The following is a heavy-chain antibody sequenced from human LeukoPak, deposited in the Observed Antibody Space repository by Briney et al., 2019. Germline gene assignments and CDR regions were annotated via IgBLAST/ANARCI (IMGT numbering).Heavy chain of an antibody. V-gene: IGHV1-46*01. CDR1: GYTFTSYY. D-gene: IGHD3-22*01. CDR3: ARDIRGNSTYYYDSSGYYYDY. J-gene: IGHJ4*02. Sequence: GASVKVSCKASGYTFTSYYMHWVRQAPGQGLEWMGIINPSGGSTSYAQKFQGRVTMTRDTSTSTVYMEPSSLRSEDTAVYYCARDIRGNSTYYYDSSGYYYDYWGQGTLVTVSS. CDR2: INPSGGST.